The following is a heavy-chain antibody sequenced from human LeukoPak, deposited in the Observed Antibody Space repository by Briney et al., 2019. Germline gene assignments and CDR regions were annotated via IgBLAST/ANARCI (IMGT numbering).Heavy chain of an antibody. D-gene: IGHD1-26*01. CDR3: ARPIVGARAFQH. CDR2: ISSSDSTI. J-gene: IGHJ1*01. CDR1: GFIFSSYE. Sequence: PGGSLRLSCAASGFIFSSYEMSWVRQAPGKGLEWVSYISSSDSTIYYADSVKGRFTISRDNAKNSLYLQMNSLRAEDTAIYYCARPIVGARAFQHWGQGTLVTVSS. V-gene: IGHV3-48*03.